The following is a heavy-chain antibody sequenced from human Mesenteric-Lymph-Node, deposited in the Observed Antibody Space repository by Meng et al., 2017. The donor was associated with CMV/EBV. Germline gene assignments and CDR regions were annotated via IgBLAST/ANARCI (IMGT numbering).Heavy chain of an antibody. J-gene: IGHJ4*02. CDR2: ISGSGAGT. Sequence: GGSLRLSCAASGFTFDTYAMGWVRQGPGKGLEWVSDISGSGAGTYYADSVKGRFTISRDNAENSLYLQMNSLRAEDTAVYYCLARYSTGDYWGQGTLVTVSS. CDR1: GFTFDTYA. V-gene: IGHV3-23*01. D-gene: IGHD4-11*01. CDR3: LARYSTGDY.